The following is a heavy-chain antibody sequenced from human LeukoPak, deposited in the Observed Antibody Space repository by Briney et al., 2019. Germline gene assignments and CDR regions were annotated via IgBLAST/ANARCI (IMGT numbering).Heavy chain of an antibody. CDR2: ISWNGGLI. D-gene: IGHD5-24*01. Sequence: RPGGSLRLSCAASGFRFADYGVDWVRQTPGKGLEWVAYISWNGGLISYADSVKGRFTISSDNAKNSLYLQLDSLRAEDTALYYCTRDLTMAAFDYWGQGTLVTVSS. V-gene: IGHV3-20*04. CDR1: GFRFADYG. CDR3: TRDLTMAAFDY. J-gene: IGHJ4*02.